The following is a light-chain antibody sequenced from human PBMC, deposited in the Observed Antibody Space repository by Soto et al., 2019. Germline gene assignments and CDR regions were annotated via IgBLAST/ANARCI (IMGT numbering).Light chain of an antibody. Sequence: DIQMTQSPSSLSASVGDRVTITCRASQDISNYLNWYQQKPGKAPKLLIYDASNLETGVPSRFSGSGSGTDFTFTISSLQPEDIATYYCQQYDNHPPLTFGGGTKVEIK. CDR1: QDISNY. CDR2: DAS. V-gene: IGKV1-33*01. CDR3: QQYDNHPPLT. J-gene: IGKJ4*01.